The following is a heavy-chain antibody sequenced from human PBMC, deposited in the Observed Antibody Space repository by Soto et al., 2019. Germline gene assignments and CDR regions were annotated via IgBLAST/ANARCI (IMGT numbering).Heavy chain of an antibody. CDR2: ISWNSGSI. V-gene: IGHV3-9*01. Sequence: PGGSLRLSCAASGFTFDDYAMHWVRQAPGKGLEWVSGISWNSGSIGYADSVKGRFTISRDNAKNSLYLQMNSLRAEDTALYYCAKVRGGEMTYGMDGWGQGTTVTVSS. D-gene: IGHD2-21*01. CDR1: GFTFDDYA. CDR3: AKVRGGEMTYGMDG. J-gene: IGHJ6*02.